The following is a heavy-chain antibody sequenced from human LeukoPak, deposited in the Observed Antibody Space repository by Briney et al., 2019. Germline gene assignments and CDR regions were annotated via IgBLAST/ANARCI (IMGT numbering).Heavy chain of an antibody. CDR1: GGSISSSSYY. Sequence: SETLSLTCTVSGGSISSSSYYWGWVRQPPGKGLEWVGSIYYSGSTYYNPSLKSRVTISVDTSKNQFSLKLSSVTAADTAVYYCARGWELRPDAFDIWGQGTMVTVSS. CDR3: ARGWELRPDAFDI. CDR2: IYYSGST. J-gene: IGHJ3*02. V-gene: IGHV4-39*01. D-gene: IGHD1-26*01.